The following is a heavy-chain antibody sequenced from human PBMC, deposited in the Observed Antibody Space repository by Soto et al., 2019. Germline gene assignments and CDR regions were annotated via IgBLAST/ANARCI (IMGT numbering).Heavy chain of an antibody. CDR1: GYSFTSYW. J-gene: IGHJ3*02. V-gene: IGHV5-10-1*01. CDR2: IDPSDSYT. CDR3: AITTGIDDSSGYYYVPYAFDI. Sequence: PGESLKISCKGSGYSFTSYWISWVRQMPGKGLEWMGRIDPSDSYTNYSPSFQGHVTISADKSSSTAYLQWSSLKASDTAMYYCAITTGIDDSSGYYYVPYAFDIWGQGTMVTVSS. D-gene: IGHD3-22*01.